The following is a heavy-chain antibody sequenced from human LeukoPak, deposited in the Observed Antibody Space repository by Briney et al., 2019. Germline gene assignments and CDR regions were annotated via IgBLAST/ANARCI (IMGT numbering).Heavy chain of an antibody. CDR1: GCSISSSSYY. D-gene: IGHD6-13*01. J-gene: IGHJ4*02. CDR3: ARRGQQLPYYYFDY. Sequence: SETLTLTCTVSGCSISSSSYYWGRIPQPPGKGLEWVVCIYCSGSTYYNPSLKIRVTISVDTSNNQFSLKLSSVTAADTAVYYCARRGQQLPYYYFDYWGQGTLVTVSS. CDR2: IYCSGST. V-gene: IGHV4-39*01.